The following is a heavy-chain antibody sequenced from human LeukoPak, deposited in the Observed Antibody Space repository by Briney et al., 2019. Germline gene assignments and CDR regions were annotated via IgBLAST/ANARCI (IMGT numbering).Heavy chain of an antibody. J-gene: IGHJ6*03. CDR1: GGSISSSSYY. D-gene: IGHD6-6*01. V-gene: IGHV4-61*05. CDR2: IYYSGST. Sequence: PSETLSLTCTVSGGSISSSSYYWGWIRQPPGKGLEWIGYIYYSGSTNYNPSLKSRVTISVDTSKNQFSLKLSSVTAADTAVYYCARASAARPPVDYYYYYYMDVWGKGTTVTVSS. CDR3: ARASAARPPVDYYYYYYMDV.